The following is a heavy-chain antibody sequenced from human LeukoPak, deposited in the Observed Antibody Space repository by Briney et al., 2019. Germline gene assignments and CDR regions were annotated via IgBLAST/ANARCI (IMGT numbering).Heavy chain of an antibody. CDR2: IYHSGST. Sequence: SETLSLTCTVSGGSISSGGYYWSWIRQPPGKGLEWIGYIYHSGSTYYNPSLKSRVTISVDRSKNQFSLKLSSVTAADTAVYYCARDKGPDSALDYWGQGTLVTVSS. CDR3: ARDKGPDSALDY. CDR1: GGSISSGGYY. J-gene: IGHJ4*02. V-gene: IGHV4-30-2*01. D-gene: IGHD2-21*01.